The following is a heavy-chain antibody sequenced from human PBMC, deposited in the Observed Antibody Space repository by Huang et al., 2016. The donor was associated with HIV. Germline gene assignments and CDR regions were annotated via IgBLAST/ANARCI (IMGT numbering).Heavy chain of an antibody. D-gene: IGHD6-13*01. Sequence: QVQLQQWGSGLLKPSETLSLTCAVYGGSFSGYNWSWIRQSPGKGLAWNGEINHSGNTNYKPSLKSRVTISVDTSRNQFSLRLSSVTAADTAVYYCARGTAAAHSDYWGQGTLVTVYS. J-gene: IGHJ4*02. CDR3: ARGTAAAHSDY. V-gene: IGHV4-34*01. CDR2: INHSGNT. CDR1: GGSFSGYN.